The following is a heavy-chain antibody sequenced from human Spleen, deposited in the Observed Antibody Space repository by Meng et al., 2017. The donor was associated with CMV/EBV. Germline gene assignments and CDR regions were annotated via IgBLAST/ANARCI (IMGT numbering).Heavy chain of an antibody. Sequence: GGSLRLSCAASGFTFSSYAMHWVRQAPGKGLEWIAYISTAGRTIFYADSVKGRFTISRDNAKNSLYLQMISLRADDTAVYYCAREGGYHYDSSGYYWGQGTLVTVSS. D-gene: IGHD3-22*01. CDR2: ISTAGRTI. V-gene: IGHV3-48*03. CDR1: GFTFSSYA. CDR3: AREGGYHYDSSGYY. J-gene: IGHJ4*02.